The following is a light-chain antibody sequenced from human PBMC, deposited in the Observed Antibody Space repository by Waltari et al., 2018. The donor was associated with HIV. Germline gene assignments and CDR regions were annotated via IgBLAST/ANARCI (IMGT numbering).Light chain of an antibody. CDR1: QKVKSY. Sequence: DIQMTQSPSALSASIGERGNITCRASQKVKSYLNWYQPNPGQAPKILIYTATILHTRVPSRFSGSGSGSAFTLTIPNLQPEAFAVYFCHQSYFSPTFGPGTPVDTK. CDR2: TAT. V-gene: IGKV1-39*01. J-gene: IGKJ3*01. CDR3: HQSYFSPT.